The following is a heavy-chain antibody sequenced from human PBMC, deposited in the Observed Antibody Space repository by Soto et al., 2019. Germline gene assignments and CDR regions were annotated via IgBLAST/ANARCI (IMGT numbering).Heavy chain of an antibody. J-gene: IGHJ4*02. D-gene: IGHD6-19*01. CDR1: GFTFSSYA. CDR2: ISGSGGST. Sequence: GSLRLSCAASGFTFSSYAMSWVRQAPGKGLEWVSAISGSGGSTYYADSVKGRFTISRDNSKNTLYLQMNSLRAEDTAVYYCATAPSWYRFERRVAGGKLRSFYYWGQGTLVTVSS. CDR3: ATAPSWYRFERRVAGGKLRSFYY. V-gene: IGHV3-23*01.